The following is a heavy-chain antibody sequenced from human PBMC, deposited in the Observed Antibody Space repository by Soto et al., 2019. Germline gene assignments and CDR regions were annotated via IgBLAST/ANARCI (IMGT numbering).Heavy chain of an antibody. D-gene: IGHD2-2*01. CDR2: IYSGGST. Sequence: EVQLVESGGGLIQPGGSLRLSCAASGFTVSSNYMSWVRQAPGKGLEWVSVIYSGGSTYYADSVKGRFTISRDNSKNTLYLQMNRLRAEDTAVYYCATLSRYCSSTSCLDIWGQGTMVTVSS. CDR3: ATLSRYCSSTSCLDI. CDR1: GFTVSSNY. J-gene: IGHJ3*02. V-gene: IGHV3-53*01.